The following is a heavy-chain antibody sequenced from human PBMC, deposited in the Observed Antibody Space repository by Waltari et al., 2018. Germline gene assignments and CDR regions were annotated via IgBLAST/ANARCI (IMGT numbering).Heavy chain of an antibody. CDR3: ATRYT. D-gene: IGHD3-9*01. CDR1: GFLFSSNG. V-gene: IGHV3-23*01. Sequence: EVQLLGSGGGWVQPGGSLRLSCAASGFLFSSNGMNWFRPPPGKGLEWVSGISAGGEDTYYAESVKGRFTISRDNSKNTLYVQLSSLTAQDTAVYYCATRYTWGQGTLVTVSS. J-gene: IGHJ4*02. CDR2: ISAGGEDT.